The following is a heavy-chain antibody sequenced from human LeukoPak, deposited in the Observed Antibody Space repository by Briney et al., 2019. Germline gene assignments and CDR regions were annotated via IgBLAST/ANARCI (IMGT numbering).Heavy chain of an antibody. Sequence: PSETLSLTCAVYGGSFSGYYWSWIRQPPGKGLEWIGEINHSGSTNYNPSLKSRVTISVDTSKNQSSLKLSSVTAADTAVYYCARDRYYYDSSGYYYIPYYYYMDVWGKGTTVTVSS. D-gene: IGHD3-22*01. CDR2: INHSGST. CDR3: ARDRYYYDSSGYYYIPYYYYMDV. CDR1: GGSFSGYY. J-gene: IGHJ6*03. V-gene: IGHV4-34*01.